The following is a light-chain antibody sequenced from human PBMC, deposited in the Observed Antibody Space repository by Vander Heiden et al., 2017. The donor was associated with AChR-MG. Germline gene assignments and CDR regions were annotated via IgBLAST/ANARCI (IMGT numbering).Light chain of an antibody. CDR1: SSDVGGYNY. V-gene: IGLV2-14*01. J-gene: IGLJ2*01. CDR3: SAMGVV. Sequence: SALTQPASVSGSPGQSTTIACTGPSSDVGGYNYVSWDQQHPGKAPDLMNYEIRKQPSGVSYRFAGSKSGNTASLTISGVQAEDEADYDCSAMGVVFGGGTKLTVL. CDR2: EIR.